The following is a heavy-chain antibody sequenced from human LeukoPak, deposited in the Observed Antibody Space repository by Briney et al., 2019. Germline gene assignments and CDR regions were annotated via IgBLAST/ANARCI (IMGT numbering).Heavy chain of an antibody. D-gene: IGHD6-6*01. J-gene: IGHJ4*02. CDR2: ISYDGSNK. CDR1: GFTFSSYG. CDR3: AKPDGIAATEV. V-gene: IGHV3-30*18. Sequence: GGSLRLSCAASGFTFSSYGMHWVRQAPGKGLEWVAVISYDGSNKYYADSVKGRFTISRDNSKNTLYLQMNSLRAEDTAIYYCAKPDGIAATEVWGQGTLVTVSS.